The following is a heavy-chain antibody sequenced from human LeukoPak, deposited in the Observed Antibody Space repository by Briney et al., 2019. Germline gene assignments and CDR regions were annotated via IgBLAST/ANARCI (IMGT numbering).Heavy chain of an antibody. J-gene: IGHJ4*02. V-gene: IGHV3-66*01. CDR3: ARDVPYSGLDY. CDR1: GFFASTNY. CDR2: IYSGGTT. Sequence: PGGSLRLSCAASGFFASTNYMSWVRQPPGKGLEWVSVIYSGGTTYYADSVQGRFTISRDNSKNTLYLQMSSLRAEDTAVYYCARDVPYSGLDYWGQGTLVTVSS. D-gene: IGHD1-26*01.